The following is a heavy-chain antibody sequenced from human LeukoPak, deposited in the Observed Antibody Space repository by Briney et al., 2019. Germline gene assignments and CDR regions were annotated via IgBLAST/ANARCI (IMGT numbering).Heavy chain of an antibody. CDR2: LSGTGGNT. Sequence: PGGSLRLSCAASAFTFSSYAMAWVRQAPGKGLEWVSTLSGTGGNTYYADSVRGRFTISRDNSKNTLYLQMNSLRAEDTAVYYCAREEEYYYGSGSYCYWGQGTLVTVSS. J-gene: IGHJ4*02. V-gene: IGHV3-23*01. D-gene: IGHD3-10*01. CDR3: AREEEYYYGSGSYCY. CDR1: AFTFSSYA.